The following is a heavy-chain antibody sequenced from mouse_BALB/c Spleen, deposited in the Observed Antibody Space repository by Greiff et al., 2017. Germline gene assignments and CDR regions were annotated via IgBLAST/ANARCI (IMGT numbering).Heavy chain of an antibody. CDR2: ISDGGSYT. J-gene: IGHJ2*01. Sequence: EVKLVESGGGLVKPGGSLTLSCAASGFTFSDYYMYWVRQTPEKRLGWVATISDGGSYTYYPDSVKGRFTISRNNAKNNLYLQMSSLKSEDTAMYYCARDSSGYVGYWGQGTTLTVSS. CDR3: ARDSSGYVGY. D-gene: IGHD3-1*01. CDR1: GFTFSDYY. V-gene: IGHV5-4*02.